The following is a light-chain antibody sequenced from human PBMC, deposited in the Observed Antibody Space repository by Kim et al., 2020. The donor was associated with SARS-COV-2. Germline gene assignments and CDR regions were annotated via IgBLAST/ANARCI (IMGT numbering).Light chain of an antibody. CDR2: GAS. V-gene: IGKV1-6*01. CDR3: LQDYSYPRT. CDR1: QDIRND. Sequence: ACVGDRVTINCRASQDIRNDLGWYQHKSGQAPKVLIYGASTLQSGVPSRFSGSGSGTDFTLTISSLQPEDFATYYCLQDYSYPRTFGQRTKVDIK. J-gene: IGKJ1*01.